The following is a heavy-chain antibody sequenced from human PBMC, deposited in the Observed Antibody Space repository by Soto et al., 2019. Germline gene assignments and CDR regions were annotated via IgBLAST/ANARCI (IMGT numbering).Heavy chain of an antibody. D-gene: IGHD3-22*01. J-gene: IGHJ3*02. CDR1: GGSISSSSYY. Sequence: SETLSLTCTVSGGSISSSSYYWGWIRQPPGKGLEWIGSIYYSGSTYYNPSLKSRVTISVDTSKNQFSLKLSSVTAADTAVYYCARNIVVNDAFDIWGQGTMVTVSS. V-gene: IGHV4-39*01. CDR2: IYYSGST. CDR3: ARNIVVNDAFDI.